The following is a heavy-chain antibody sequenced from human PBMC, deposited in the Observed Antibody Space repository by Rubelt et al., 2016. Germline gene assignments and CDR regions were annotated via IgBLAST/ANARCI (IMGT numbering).Heavy chain of an antibody. D-gene: IGHD6-6*01. J-gene: IGHJ6*03. CDR3: ASLYSSSSYYYYYMDV. Sequence: GTRLEWVANIKEDGSDKHYVDSVKGRFTISRDNAKKSVYLQMNSLRAEDTAVYYCASLYSSSSYYYYYMDVWGKGTTVTVSS. V-gene: IGHV3-7*02. CDR2: IKEDGSDK.